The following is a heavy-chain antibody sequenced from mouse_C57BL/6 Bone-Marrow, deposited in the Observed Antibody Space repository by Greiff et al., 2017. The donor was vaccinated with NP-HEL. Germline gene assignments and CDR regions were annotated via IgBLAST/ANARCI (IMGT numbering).Heavy chain of an antibody. CDR3: ARDPHGY. CDR2: ISYDGSN. Sequence: DVKLQESGPGLVKPSQSLSLTCSVTGYSITSGYYWNWIRQFPGNKLEWMGYISYDGSNNYNPSLKNRISITRDTSKNQFFLKLNSVTTEDTATYYCARDPHGYWGQGTTLTVSS. J-gene: IGHJ2*01. V-gene: IGHV3-6*01. CDR1: GYSITSGYY.